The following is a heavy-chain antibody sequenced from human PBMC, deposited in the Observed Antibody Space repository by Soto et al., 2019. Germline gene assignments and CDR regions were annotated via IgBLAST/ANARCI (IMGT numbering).Heavy chain of an antibody. CDR3: QRGWSVDEYGDAQALDI. CDR1: GGTFSSYA. J-gene: IGHJ3*02. D-gene: IGHD4-17*01. CDR2: IIAIFGTA. V-gene: IGHV1-69*01. Sequence: QVQLVQSGAEVKKPGSSVKVSGKASGGTFSSYAISWVLQAPGQGLEWMGGIIAIFGTANYAQKFQVRVTITADESMRTDQEALISLRSEATAVYYCQRGWSVDEYGDAQALDIWGQGTMVNV.